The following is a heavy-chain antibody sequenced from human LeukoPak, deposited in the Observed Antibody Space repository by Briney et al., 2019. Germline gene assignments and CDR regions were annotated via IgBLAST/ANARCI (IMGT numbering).Heavy chain of an antibody. CDR3: AREDTGGLDY. V-gene: IGHV4-39*07. CDR1: GGSISSSSHY. D-gene: IGHD2-8*02. CDR2: IYYSGST. J-gene: IGHJ4*02. Sequence: SETLSLTCSVSGGSISSSSHYWDWIRQPPGEGLEWIGSIYYSGSTYYNPSLKSRVTISVDTSKNQFSLKLISVTVADTAVYYCAREDTGGLDYWGQGILVTVSP.